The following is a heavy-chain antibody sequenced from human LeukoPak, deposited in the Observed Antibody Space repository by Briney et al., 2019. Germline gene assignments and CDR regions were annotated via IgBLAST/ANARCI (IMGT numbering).Heavy chain of an antibody. D-gene: IGHD1-1*01. CDR3: ARGRYGGMDV. V-gene: IGHV1-69*13. CDR2: IIPIFGTA. J-gene: IGHJ6*02. Sequence: SVKVSCKASGYTFTSYGISWVRQAPGQGLEWMGGIIPIFGTANYAQKFQGRVTITADESTSTAYMELSSLRSEDTAVYYCARGRYGGMDVWGQGTTVTVSS. CDR1: GYTFTSYG.